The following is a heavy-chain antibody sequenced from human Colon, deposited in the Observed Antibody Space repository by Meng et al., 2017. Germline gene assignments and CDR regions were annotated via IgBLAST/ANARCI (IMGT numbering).Heavy chain of an antibody. D-gene: IGHD2-15*01. J-gene: IGHJ5*01. CDR1: GDSITSGGYY. V-gene: IGHV4-31*03. CDR3: ARVVSLVVKGNWFDS. CDR2: IDHSGTT. Sequence: QGPLLESGPGLVKPSQTLSLTCNVSGDSITSGGYYWSWIRQHPGKGLEWIGYIDHSGTTYDNPSLKTRLTMSVDTSKNQFSLKLTSVTAADTAVYYCARVVSLVVKGNWFDSWGQGTLVTVSS.